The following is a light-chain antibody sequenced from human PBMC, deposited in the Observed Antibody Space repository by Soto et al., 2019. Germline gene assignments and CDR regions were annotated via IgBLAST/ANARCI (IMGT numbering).Light chain of an antibody. J-gene: IGKJ2*01. CDR3: AQNYSNPFT. V-gene: IGKV1-39*01. CDR1: QSISSY. Sequence: DIQMTQSPSSLSASVGDRVTITCRASQSISSYLNWYQQKPGKAPKLLIYAASSLQSGVPSRFRGRWSWTDFHPTISHPQPEDFCNYYRAQNYSNPFTFGQGTKLEIK. CDR2: AAS.